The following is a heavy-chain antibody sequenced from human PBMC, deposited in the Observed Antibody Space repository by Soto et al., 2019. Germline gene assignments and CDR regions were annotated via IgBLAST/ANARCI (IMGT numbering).Heavy chain of an antibody. CDR2: INSDGSIT. CDR1: GFTFRSYW. CDR3: ARVTAAAGTES. J-gene: IGHJ5*02. V-gene: IGHV3-74*01. D-gene: IGHD6-13*01. Sequence: GGSLRLSCAASGFTFRSYWMHWVRQAPGKGLVWVSRINSDGSITTYADSVRGRFTISRDNAKNTLYLQMNSLRAEDTAVYYCARVTAAAGTESWGQGTLVTVSS.